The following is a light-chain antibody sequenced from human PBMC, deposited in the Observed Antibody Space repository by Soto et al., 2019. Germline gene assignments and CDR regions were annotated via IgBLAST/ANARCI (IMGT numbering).Light chain of an antibody. CDR1: SGSVSSSYD. J-gene: IGLJ3*02. V-gene: IGLV8-61*01. CDR2: STN. Sequence: QTVVTQEPSVSVSPGGTVTLTCGLSSGSVSSSYDPSWYQQTPGQAPRTLIYSTNTRSSGVPDRFSGSILGNKAALTITGAQADDESDYYCVLYMGSGIWVFGGGTKVTVL. CDR3: VLYMGSGIWV.